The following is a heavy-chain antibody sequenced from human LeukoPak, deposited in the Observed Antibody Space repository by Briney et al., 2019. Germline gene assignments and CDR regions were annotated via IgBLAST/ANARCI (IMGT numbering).Heavy chain of an antibody. J-gene: IGHJ4*02. CDR2: IYPDNSNT. CDR3: ARRGGPAAPFDY. Sequence: GESLKISCKGSGYSFTGYWIGWVRQMPGKGLEWMGIIYPDNSNTRYSPSFQGQVTISADKSINAAYLQWSSLKASDNAMYYCARRGGPAAPFDYWGQGTLVTVSS. CDR1: GYSFTGYW. V-gene: IGHV5-51*01. D-gene: IGHD2-2*01.